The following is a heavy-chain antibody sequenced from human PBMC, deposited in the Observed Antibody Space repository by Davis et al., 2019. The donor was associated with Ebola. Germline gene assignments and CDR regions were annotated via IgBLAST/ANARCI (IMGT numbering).Heavy chain of an antibody. D-gene: IGHD2-15*01. CDR3: ARVNFCIGGSCYSHDY. V-gene: IGHV4-4*02. Sequence: SDTLSPTFAVSGASISSSNWWSWVRHTPGKGLEWIGEIYHGGITNYNPSLKSRVTISVDTSKNQFSLRLNSVTAAETAVYYCARVNFCIGGSCYSHDYWGQGTLVTVSS. CDR2: IYHGGIT. CDR1: GASISSSNW. J-gene: IGHJ4*02.